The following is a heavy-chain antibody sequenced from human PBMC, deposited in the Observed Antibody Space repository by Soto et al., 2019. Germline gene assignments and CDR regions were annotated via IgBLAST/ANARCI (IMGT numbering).Heavy chain of an antibody. J-gene: IGHJ6*03. V-gene: IGHV1-2*02. CDR3: ARESGGATATLDYYYFYMDV. CDR2: INPNGGAT. CDR1: GDSFKDYY. Sequence: VQLAQSGAEVKKPGASVKVSCKTSGDSFKDYYIHWVRQAPGQGLEWMGWINPNGGATKYAQKFQGRVTVTRDTSIRTVYMELSSLRSDDTAVYYCARESGGATATLDYYYFYMDVWGKGTTVTVSS. D-gene: IGHD5-12*01.